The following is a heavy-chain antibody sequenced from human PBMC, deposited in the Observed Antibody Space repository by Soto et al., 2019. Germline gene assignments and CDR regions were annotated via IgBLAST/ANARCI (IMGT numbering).Heavy chain of an antibody. J-gene: IGHJ4*02. Sequence: PSETLSLTCTVSGGSISRGGFYWSWIRQHPGKGLEWIGYIYYSGSTYYNPSLKSRVTISVDTSKNQFSLKLSSVTAADTAVYYCAREYDILTGYYPGFYFDYWGQGTLVTVSS. CDR3: AREYDILTGYYPGFYFDY. CDR1: GGSISRGGFY. D-gene: IGHD3-9*01. V-gene: IGHV4-31*03. CDR2: IYYSGST.